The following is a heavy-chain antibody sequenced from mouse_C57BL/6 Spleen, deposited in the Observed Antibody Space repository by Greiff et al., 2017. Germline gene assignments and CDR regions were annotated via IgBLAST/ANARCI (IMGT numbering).Heavy chain of an antibody. CDR3: ATYYDYEGFAY. CDR1: GFTFSDYG. D-gene: IGHD2-4*01. J-gene: IGHJ3*01. CDR2: ISSGSSTI. V-gene: IGHV5-17*01. Sequence: EVQGVESGGGLVKPGGSLKLSCAASGFTFSDYGMHWVRQAPEKGLEWVAYISSGSSTIYYADTVKGRFTISRDNAKNTLFLQRTSLRSEDTAMYYCATYYDYEGFAYWGQGTLVTVSA.